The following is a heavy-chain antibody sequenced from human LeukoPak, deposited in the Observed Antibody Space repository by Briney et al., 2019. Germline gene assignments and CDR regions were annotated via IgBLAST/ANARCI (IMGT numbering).Heavy chain of an antibody. CDR1: GFTVSSNY. Sequence: GGSLRLSCAASGFTVSSNYMSRVRQAPGKGLEWVSVIYSGGSTYYADSVKGRFTISRDNSKNTLYLQMNSLRAEDTAVYYCARDGQDYYYYMDVWGKGTTVTVSS. CDR2: IYSGGST. J-gene: IGHJ6*03. V-gene: IGHV3-53*01. CDR3: ARDGQDYYYYMDV.